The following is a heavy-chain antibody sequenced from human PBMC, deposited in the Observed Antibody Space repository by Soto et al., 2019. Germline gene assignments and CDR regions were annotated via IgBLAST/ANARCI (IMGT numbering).Heavy chain of an antibody. CDR3: ARESGSYVTLFDY. D-gene: IGHD1-26*01. CDR1: GGTFSSYA. Sequence: SVKVSCKASGGTFSSYAISWVRQAPGQGLEWMGGIIPIFGTANYAQKFQGRVTITADESTSTAYMELSSLRSEDTAVYYCARESGSYVTLFDYWGQGTLVTVSS. J-gene: IGHJ4*02. V-gene: IGHV1-69*13. CDR2: IIPIFGTA.